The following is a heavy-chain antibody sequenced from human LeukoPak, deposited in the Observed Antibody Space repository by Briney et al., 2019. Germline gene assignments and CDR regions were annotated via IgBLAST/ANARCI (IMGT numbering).Heavy chain of an antibody. J-gene: IGHJ5*02. V-gene: IGHV1-18*01. Sequence: ASVKVSCKASGYTFTSYGISWVRQAPGQGLEWMGWISAYNGNTNYAQKLQGRVTMTRNTSISTAYMELSSLRSEDTAVYYCARMLLDRFGAMGFDPWGQGTLVTVSS. D-gene: IGHD3-10*01. CDR1: GYTFTSYG. CDR2: ISAYNGNT. CDR3: ARMLLDRFGAMGFDP.